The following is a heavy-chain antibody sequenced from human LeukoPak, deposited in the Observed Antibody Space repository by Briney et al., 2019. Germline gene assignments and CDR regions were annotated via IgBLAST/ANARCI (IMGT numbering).Heavy chain of an antibody. CDR3: ARVSDYYGSGSCDY. CDR2: INHSGST. D-gene: IGHD3-10*01. V-gene: IGHV4-34*01. J-gene: IGHJ4*02. CDR1: GGSFSGYY. Sequence: SETLSLTCAVYGGSFSGYYWSWLRQSPGKGLEWIGEINHSGSTNYNPSLKSRVTISVDTSKNQFSLKLSSVTAADTAVYYCARVSDYYGSGSCDYWGQGTLVTVSS.